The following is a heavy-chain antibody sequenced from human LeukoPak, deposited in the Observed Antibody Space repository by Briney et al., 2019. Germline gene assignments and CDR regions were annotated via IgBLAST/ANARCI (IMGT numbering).Heavy chain of an antibody. CDR1: GFTFGDYA. J-gene: IGHJ5*02. CDR2: IRSKAYGGTT. D-gene: IGHD3-22*01. Sequence: GRSLRLSSTASGFTFGDYAMSWVRQAPGKGLEWVGFIRSKAYGGTTEYAASVKGRFTISRDDSKSIAYLQMNSLKTEDTAVYYCTRAQWLSTGFQPWGQGTLVTVSS. CDR3: TRAQWLSTGFQP. V-gene: IGHV3-49*04.